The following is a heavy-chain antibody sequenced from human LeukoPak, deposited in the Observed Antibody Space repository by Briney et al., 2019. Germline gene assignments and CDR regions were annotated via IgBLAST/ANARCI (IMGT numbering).Heavy chain of an antibody. J-gene: IGHJ4*02. CDR1: GFSFSDYG. CDR2: IQFDESDK. V-gene: IGHV3-30*02. D-gene: IGHD6-13*01. Sequence: PGGSLRLSCAASGFSFSDYGMHWVRQTPGKGLDWLTFIQFDESDKFYADPVKGRFTISRDNSKNTLYLQMNSLRTEDTAVYYCATEIGYIAAAGTTLTDYWGQGTLVTVSS. CDR3: ATEIGYIAAAGTTLTDY.